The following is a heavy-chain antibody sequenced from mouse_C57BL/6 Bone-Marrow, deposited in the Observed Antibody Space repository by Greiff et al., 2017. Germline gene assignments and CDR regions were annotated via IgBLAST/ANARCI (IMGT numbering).Heavy chain of an antibody. J-gene: IGHJ1*03. V-gene: IGHV1-76*01. Sequence: QVQLKESGAELVRPGASVKLSCKASGYTFTDYYITWGKQRPGQGLEWIARIYPGSGNTYYNGKFKGKAPLTAEKSSSTAYMQLSSLTSEDSAVYFCARSSYYYGSRWYFDVWGTGTTVTVSS. D-gene: IGHD1-1*01. CDR3: ARSSYYYGSRWYFDV. CDR2: IYPGSGNT. CDR1: GYTFTDYY.